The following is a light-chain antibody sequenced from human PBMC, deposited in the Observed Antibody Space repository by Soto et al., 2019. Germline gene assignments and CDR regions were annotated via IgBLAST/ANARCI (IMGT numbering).Light chain of an antibody. CDR2: DVT. CDR3: CSYAGGYIYL. CDR1: GNEFGAYNY. Sequence: PVLKRPRSVSRSPGQSVTITYTGTGNEFGAYNYVSWYQQHPGRPPKLMIYDVTKWPSGVPERCSGSKCGNTASLTISGLQADDEADYFCCSYAGGYIYLFGTGTKV. V-gene: IGLV2-11*01. J-gene: IGLJ1*01.